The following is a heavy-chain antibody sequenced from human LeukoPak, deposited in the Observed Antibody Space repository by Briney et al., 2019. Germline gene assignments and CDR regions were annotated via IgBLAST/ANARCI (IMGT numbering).Heavy chain of an antibody. CDR2: IIPILGIA. CDR1: GGTFSSYA. Sequence: SVKVSCKASGGTFSSYAISWVRQAPGQGLEWMGRIIPILGIANYAQKFQGRVTITADKSTNTAYMELSSLRSEDTAVYYCARGTYDYGMDVWGQGTTVTVSS. V-gene: IGHV1-69*04. CDR3: ARGTYDYGMDV. J-gene: IGHJ6*02.